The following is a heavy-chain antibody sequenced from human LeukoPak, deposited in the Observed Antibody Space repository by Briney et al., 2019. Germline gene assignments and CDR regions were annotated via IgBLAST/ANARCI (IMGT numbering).Heavy chain of an antibody. D-gene: IGHD3-22*01. J-gene: IGHJ3*02. CDR2: IYHSGST. CDR3: ARVGDSSGYYYPVGAFDI. Sequence: PSETLSLTCTVSGGSISSGGYYWSWIRQPPGKGLEWIGYIYHSGSTYYNPSLKSRVTISVDRSKNQFSLKLSPVTAADTAVYYCARVGDSSGYYYPVGAFDIWGQGTMVTVSS. CDR1: GGSISSGGYY. V-gene: IGHV4-30-2*01.